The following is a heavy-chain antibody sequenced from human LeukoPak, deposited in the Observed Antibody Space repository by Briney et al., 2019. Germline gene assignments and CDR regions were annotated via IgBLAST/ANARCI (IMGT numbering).Heavy chain of an antibody. CDR2: IIPIFGTA. V-gene: IGHV1-69*13. D-gene: IGHD3-9*01. CDR3: AREGQGKDYYDILTGYSRLDY. J-gene: IGHJ4*02. CDR1: GGTFSSYA. Sequence: SSVNVSCKASGGTFSSYAISWVRQAPGQGLEWMGGIIPIFGTANYAQKFQGRVTITADESTSTAYMELSSLRSEDTAVYYCAREGQGKDYYDILTGYSRLDYWGQGTLVTVSS.